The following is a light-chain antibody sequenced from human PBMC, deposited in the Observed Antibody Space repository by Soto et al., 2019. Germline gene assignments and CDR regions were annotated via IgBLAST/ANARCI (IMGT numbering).Light chain of an antibody. V-gene: IGLV1-44*01. J-gene: IGLJ1*01. CDR2: SNY. CDR1: SSDIGSKT. CDR3: SAWDASLSGYV. Sequence: QSVLTQPPSASGTPGQRLTISCSGSSSDIGSKTVNWYQQLPGTAPKLLIYSNYQRPSGVPDRCSGSKYGTSASLAISGRHSEDEADYYCSAWDASLSGYVFGTGTKLTVL.